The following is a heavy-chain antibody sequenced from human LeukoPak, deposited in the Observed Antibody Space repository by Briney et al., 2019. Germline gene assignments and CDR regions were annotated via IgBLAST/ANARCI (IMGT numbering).Heavy chain of an antibody. CDR1: GFTFSSYA. D-gene: IGHD3-10*01. V-gene: IGHV3-23*01. CDR3: ARQPEIPRYGSDSYLGGNWFDP. J-gene: IGHJ5*02. CDR2: ISRNGGST. Sequence: PGGSLRLSCAASGFTFSSYAMSWVRQAPGKGLEWVSAISRNGGSTYYADSVKGRFTISRDNSKNTLYLQMNSLRAEGTAVYYCARQPEIPRYGSDSYLGGNWFDPWGQGTLVTVSS.